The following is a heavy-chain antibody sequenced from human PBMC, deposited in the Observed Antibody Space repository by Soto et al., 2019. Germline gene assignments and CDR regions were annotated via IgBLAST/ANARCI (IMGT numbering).Heavy chain of an antibody. J-gene: IGHJ4*02. CDR3: ARGGIVGAAPRY. V-gene: IGHV3-21*01. CDR1: GFTFSSYS. CDR2: ISSSSSYI. D-gene: IGHD1-26*01. Sequence: EVQLVESGGGLVKPGGSLRLSCAASGFTFSSYSMNWVRQAPGKGLEWVSAISSSSSYIYYADSVKGRVTISRDNAKNSLYLQMNSLRAEDTAVYYCARGGIVGAAPRYWGQGTLVTVSS.